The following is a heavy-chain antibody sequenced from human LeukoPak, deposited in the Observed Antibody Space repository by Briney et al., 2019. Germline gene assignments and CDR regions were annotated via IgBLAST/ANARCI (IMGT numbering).Heavy chain of an antibody. J-gene: IGHJ4*02. CDR2: IWYDGSNK. CDR3: AKVRGRHYYDSHFDY. D-gene: IGHD3-22*01. V-gene: IGHV3-33*06. CDR1: GFTFSSYG. Sequence: GGSLRLSCAASGFTFSSYGMHWVRQAPGKGLEWVAVIWYDGSNKYYADSVKGRFTISRDNSKNTLYLQMNSLRAEDTAVYYCAKVRGRHYYDSHFDYWGQGTLVTVSS.